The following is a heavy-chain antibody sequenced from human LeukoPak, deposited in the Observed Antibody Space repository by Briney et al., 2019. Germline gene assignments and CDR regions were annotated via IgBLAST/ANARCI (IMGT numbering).Heavy chain of an antibody. CDR1: GFTVSSNY. V-gene: IGHV3-21*01. D-gene: IGHD6-19*01. Sequence: GGSLRLSCAVSGFTVSSNYMNWVRQAPGKGLEWVSTIGSSSSYTYYADSVKGRFTISRDNAKNSLYLQMNSLRAEDTAVYYCARDQLGFSSGWYPAGFDYWGQGTLVTVSS. CDR2: IGSSSSYT. CDR3: ARDQLGFSSGWYPAGFDY. J-gene: IGHJ4*02.